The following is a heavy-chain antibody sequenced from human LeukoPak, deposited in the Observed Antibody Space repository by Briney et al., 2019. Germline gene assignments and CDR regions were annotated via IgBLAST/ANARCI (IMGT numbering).Heavy chain of an antibody. V-gene: IGHV3-64*01. CDR1: GFTFSVYS. Sequence: PGGSLRLSCAASGFTFSVYSMHWVRQAPGKGLEYVSAITSNGGSTYYANSVKGRFTISRDNAKNSLYLQMNSLRAEDTAVYYCARDIKGHGCSSTSCYIWPMEYYYYGMDVWGQGTTVTVSS. D-gene: IGHD2-2*02. J-gene: IGHJ6*02. CDR3: ARDIKGHGCSSTSCYIWPMEYYYYGMDV. CDR2: ITSNGGST.